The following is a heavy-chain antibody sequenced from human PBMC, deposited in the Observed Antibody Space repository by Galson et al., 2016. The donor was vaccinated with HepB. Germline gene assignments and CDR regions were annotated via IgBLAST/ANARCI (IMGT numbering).Heavy chain of an antibody. D-gene: IGHD6-19*01. J-gene: IGHJ6*02. V-gene: IGHV4-59*01. CDR2: IYYSGRT. CDR3: ARDDSGGWYGFHYGMDV. CDR1: GASISGYY. Sequence: ETLSLTCTVSGASISGYYFSWIRQPPGKGLEWIGEIYYSGRTNYNPSLKSRVTISVDTSKNQFSLKLTSVTAADTAVYYCARDDSGGWYGFHYGMDVWGQGTTVTVSS.